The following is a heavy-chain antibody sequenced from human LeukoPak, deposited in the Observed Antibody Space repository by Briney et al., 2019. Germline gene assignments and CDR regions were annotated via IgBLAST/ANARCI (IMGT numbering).Heavy chain of an antibody. J-gene: IGHJ4*02. D-gene: IGHD5-18*01. V-gene: IGHV3-30*18. CDR3: AKGGYTYDWGGYFDY. CDR1: GFTFSLFG. Sequence: GRSLRLSCAVSGFTFSLFGMHWVRQAPGKGLEWVAVISHDGSNKYPADSVKGRFTISRDSSKNTLYLQINSLRVEDTAVYYCAKGGYTYDWGGYFDYWGQGTLVTVSS. CDR2: ISHDGSNK.